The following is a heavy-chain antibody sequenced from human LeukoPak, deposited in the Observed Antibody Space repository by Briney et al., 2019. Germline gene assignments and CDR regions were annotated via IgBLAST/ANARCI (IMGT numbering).Heavy chain of an antibody. J-gene: IGHJ4*02. Sequence: PGGSLRLSCAASGFTFSSYAMHWVRQAPGKGLERVAVISYDGSNKYYADSVKGRFTISRDNSKNTLYLQMNSLRAEDTAVYYCARGVGVYFDYWGQGTLVTVSS. CDR2: ISYDGSNK. CDR1: GFTFSSYA. V-gene: IGHV3-30-3*01. D-gene: IGHD1-26*01. CDR3: ARGVGVYFDY.